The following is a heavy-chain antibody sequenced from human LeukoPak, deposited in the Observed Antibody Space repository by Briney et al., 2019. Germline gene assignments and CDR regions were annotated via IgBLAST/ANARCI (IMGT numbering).Heavy chain of an antibody. CDR1: GFTFSNYA. V-gene: IGHV3-23*01. J-gene: IGHJ4*02. D-gene: IGHD6-6*01. Sequence: PGGSLRLSCAASGFTFSNYAMNWVRQAPGKGLEWVSSISGGGGNTYYADSVKGRFTISRDNSKNTLYPQINSLRAEDTAIYYCAKDCVKYSSSPIDYWGQGTLVIVSS. CDR2: ISGGGGNT. CDR3: AKDCVKYSSSPIDY.